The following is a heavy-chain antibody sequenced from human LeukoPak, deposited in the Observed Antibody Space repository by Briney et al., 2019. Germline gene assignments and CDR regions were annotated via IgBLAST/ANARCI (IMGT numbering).Heavy chain of an antibody. Sequence: GGSLRLSCAASGFTFSSYAMSWVRQAPGKGLEWVSAISGSGGSTYYADSVKGRFTISSDNSKKTMYLQMNSLRAEDTAIYFCAKNLCSSTSCYAYYYYYGMDVWGQGTTVTVSS. CDR1: GFTFSSYA. J-gene: IGHJ6*02. D-gene: IGHD2-2*01. V-gene: IGHV3-23*01. CDR3: AKNLCSSTSCYAYYYYYGMDV. CDR2: ISGSGGST.